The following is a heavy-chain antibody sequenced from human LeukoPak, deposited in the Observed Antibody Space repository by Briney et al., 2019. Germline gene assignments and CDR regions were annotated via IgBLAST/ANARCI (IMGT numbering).Heavy chain of an antibody. D-gene: IGHD1-26*01. CDR2: ISGSGGST. Sequence: GGSLRLSCAASGFTLSNFVMSWVRQAPGKGLEWVSSISGSGGSTYYADSVKGRFTISRDNSKNTLYLQMNSLRAEDTAVYYWAEEVAATSPTFDCWGQGTLVTVSS. CDR1: GFTLSNFV. CDR3: AEEVAATSPTFDC. J-gene: IGHJ4*02. V-gene: IGHV3-23*01.